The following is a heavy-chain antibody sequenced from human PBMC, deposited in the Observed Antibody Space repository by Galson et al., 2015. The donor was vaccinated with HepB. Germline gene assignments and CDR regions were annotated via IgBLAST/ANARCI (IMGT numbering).Heavy chain of an antibody. CDR2: INHSGST. CDR1: GGPFSGSC. Sequence: ETLSLTCAVYGGPFSGSCWSWIRQSPGRGLEWIGQINHSGSTNYNPSLKSRVTVSLDTSKRQISLKLSSVTAADTAVYYCANALRLRRRNPKRGYSPYEAFSHDAFDVWGQGTMVTVSS. CDR3: ANALRLRRRNPKRGYSPYEAFSHDAFDV. V-gene: IGHV4-34*01. J-gene: IGHJ3*01. D-gene: IGHD5-12*01.